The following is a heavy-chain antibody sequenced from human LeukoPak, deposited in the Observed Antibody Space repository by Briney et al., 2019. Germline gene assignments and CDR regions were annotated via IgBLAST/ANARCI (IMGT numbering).Heavy chain of an antibody. J-gene: IGHJ3*02. Sequence: SETLSLTCTVSGGSISSYYWNWIRQPPGKGLEWIGYIYYSGATNYNPSLKSRVTTSVDTSKSQFSLNLSSVTAADTAVYYCARVVCSSTSCEKRGAFDIWGQGTMVTVSS. V-gene: IGHV4-59*01. D-gene: IGHD2-2*01. CDR1: GGSISSYY. CDR2: IYYSGAT. CDR3: ARVVCSSTSCEKRGAFDI.